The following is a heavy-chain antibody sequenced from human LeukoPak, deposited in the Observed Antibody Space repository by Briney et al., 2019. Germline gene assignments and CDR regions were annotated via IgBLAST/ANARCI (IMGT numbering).Heavy chain of an antibody. D-gene: IGHD4-11*01. Sequence: GRSLRLSCAASGFTFDDYAMHWVRQAPGKGLEWVSGISWNSGSIAYADSVKGRFTISRDNAKNSLYLQMNSLRAEDTAVYYCARDWDYTLSFDYWGQGTLVTVSS. CDR1: GFTFDDYA. CDR3: ARDWDYTLSFDY. J-gene: IGHJ4*02. V-gene: IGHV3-9*01. CDR2: ISWNSGSI.